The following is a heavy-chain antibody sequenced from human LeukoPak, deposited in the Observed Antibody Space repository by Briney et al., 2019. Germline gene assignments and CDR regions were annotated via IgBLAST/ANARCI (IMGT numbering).Heavy chain of an antibody. J-gene: IGHJ5*02. V-gene: IGHV3-30*02. Sequence: HPGGSLRLSCAASGFMFGSYAMNWVRQAPGKGLEWVAFVRDDGSNKYYADSVKGRFTISRDNSKNTLYLQMNSLRAEDTAVYYCARDQDCSSTSCYIGWFDPWGQGTLVTVSS. CDR3: ARDQDCSSTSCYIGWFDP. CDR2: VRDDGSNK. D-gene: IGHD2-2*02. CDR1: GFMFGSYA.